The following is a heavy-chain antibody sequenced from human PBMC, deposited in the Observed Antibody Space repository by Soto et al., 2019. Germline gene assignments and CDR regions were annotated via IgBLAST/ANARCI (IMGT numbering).Heavy chain of an antibody. CDR2: INVGNGKT. V-gene: IGHV1-3*01. D-gene: IGHD6-19*01. CDR3: ARDVQWLLTNWFDP. CDR1: GYTFTNYA. Sequence: QVQLVQSGAEVRKPGVSVTISCKASGYTFTNYALQCVRQAPGQGLEWMGWINVGNGKTKYSQKFQGRVTITRDTSASTAYIELSSLASEDTAVYYCARDVQWLLTNWFDPWGQGSLVTVSS. J-gene: IGHJ5*02.